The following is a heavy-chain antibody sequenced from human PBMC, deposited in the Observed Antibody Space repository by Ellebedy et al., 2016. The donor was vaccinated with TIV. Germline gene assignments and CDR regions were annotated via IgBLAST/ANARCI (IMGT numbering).Heavy chain of an antibody. D-gene: IGHD1-26*01. CDR1: GFTLSTYW. J-gene: IGHJ3*02. V-gene: IGHV3-7*01. CDR3: ANWDYSGSYSLLDAFDI. CDR2: IKQDGSEK. Sequence: GGSLRLSCEASGFTLSTYWMTWVRQAPGKGLEWVANIKQDGSEKKYVDSVKGRFTIPRDNAKNSLYLQMNSLTAEDTAVYYCANWDYSGSYSLLDAFDIWGQGTMVTVSS.